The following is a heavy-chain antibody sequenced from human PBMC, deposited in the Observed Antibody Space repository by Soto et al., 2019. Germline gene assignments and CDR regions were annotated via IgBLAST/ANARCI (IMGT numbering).Heavy chain of an antibody. Sequence: GGSLRLCCAASGFTFSNAWINWVRQTPGRGLEWVGRVKSKNDGGTTDFAAPVKGRFAISRDDSKNMVYLEMNSLQTEDTALFYFTTDSYITTITVGFDYWGHGTLVTVSS. J-gene: IGHJ4*01. CDR2: VKSKNDGGTT. V-gene: IGHV3-15*07. D-gene: IGHD3-22*01. CDR1: GFTFSNAW. CDR3: TTDSYITTITVGFDY.